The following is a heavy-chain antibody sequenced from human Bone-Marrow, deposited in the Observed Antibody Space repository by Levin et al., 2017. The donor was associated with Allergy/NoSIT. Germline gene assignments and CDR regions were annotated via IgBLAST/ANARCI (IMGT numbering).Heavy chain of an antibody. CDR3: TRNNWFDP. J-gene: IGHJ5*02. CDR2: INESGGT. CDR1: GGSISGHH. V-gene: IGHV4-34*01. Sequence: TGGSLRLSCAVYGGSISGHHWSWIRQPPGKGLEWIGEINESGGTKYNPSLRSRVTISVDTSKNQYSVRLTSVTAADTAVYYCTRNNWFDPWGRGTLVTVSS.